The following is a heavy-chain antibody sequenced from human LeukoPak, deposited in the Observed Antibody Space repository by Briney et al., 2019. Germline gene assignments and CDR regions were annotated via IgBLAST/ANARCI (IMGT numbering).Heavy chain of an antibody. V-gene: IGHV3-30*04. J-gene: IGHJ4*02. CDR1: GFTFSSYA. D-gene: IGHD2-15*01. CDR2: ISYDGSNK. Sequence: GGSLRLSCAASGFTFSSYAMHWVRQAPGKGLEWVSVISYDGSNKYYADSVKGRFTISRDNSKNTLYLQMHSLRAEDTAVYYCAREHIVVVAGGFDYWGQGTLVTVSS. CDR3: AREHIVVVAGGFDY.